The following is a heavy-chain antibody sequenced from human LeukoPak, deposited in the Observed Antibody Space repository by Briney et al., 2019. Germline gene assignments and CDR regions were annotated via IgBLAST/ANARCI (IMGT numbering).Heavy chain of an antibody. V-gene: IGHV1-69*13. CDR1: GGTFSSYA. CDR2: IIPIFGTA. CDR3: ARLLAAAALHP. Sequence: ASVKVSCKASGGTFSSYAISWVRQAPGQGLEWMGGIIPIFGTANCAQKFQGRVTITADESTSTAYMELSSLRSEDTAVYYCARLLAAAALHPWGQGTLVTVSS. J-gene: IGHJ5*02. D-gene: IGHD6-13*01.